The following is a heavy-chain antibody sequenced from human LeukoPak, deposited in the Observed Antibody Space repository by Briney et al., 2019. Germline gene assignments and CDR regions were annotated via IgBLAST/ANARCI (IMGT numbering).Heavy chain of an antibody. CDR3: ARESITYYDFWSGYYTAGDSSNWFDP. Sequence: ASVKVSCKASGYTFTSYGISWVRQAPGQGLEWMGWISAYNGNTNYAQKLQGRVTMTTDTSTSTAYMELRTLRSDDTAVYYCARESITYYDFWSGYYTAGDSSNWFDPWGQGTLVTVSS. CDR2: ISAYNGNT. CDR1: GYTFTSYG. D-gene: IGHD3-3*01. J-gene: IGHJ5*02. V-gene: IGHV1-18*01.